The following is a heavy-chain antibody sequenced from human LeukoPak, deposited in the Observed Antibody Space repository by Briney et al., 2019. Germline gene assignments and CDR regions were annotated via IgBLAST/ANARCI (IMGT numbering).Heavy chain of an antibody. Sequence: GGSLKLSCAASGITFSASARHWVRQASGKGLEWVGRIRSKPNNYATAYAASVKGRFSISRDDSKNTAFLQMNSLKAEDTAMYYCTGRDDFWSGSSDSWGRGTLVTVSS. CDR3: TGRDDFWSGSSDS. J-gene: IGHJ4*02. CDR2: IRSKPNNYAT. CDR1: GITFSASA. D-gene: IGHD3-3*01. V-gene: IGHV3-73*01.